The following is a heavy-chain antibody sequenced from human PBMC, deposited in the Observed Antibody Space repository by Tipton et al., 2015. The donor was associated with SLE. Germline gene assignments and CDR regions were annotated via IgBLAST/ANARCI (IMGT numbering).Heavy chain of an antibody. V-gene: IGHV4-59*08. CDR1: GASITSYF. J-gene: IGHJ4*01. CDR2: IDHSGST. Sequence: TLSLTCNVSGASITSYFWSWIRQPPGKGLEWMGGIDHSGSTKYNPSLKSRVTISIDTSKKQFSINLPSVTAADTAVYYCARRSYYDSTGYFAYWSHGSLVTVSS. D-gene: IGHD3-22*01. CDR3: ARRSYYDSTGYFAY.